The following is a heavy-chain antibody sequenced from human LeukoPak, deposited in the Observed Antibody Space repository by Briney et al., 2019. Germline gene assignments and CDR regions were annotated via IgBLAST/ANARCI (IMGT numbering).Heavy chain of an antibody. Sequence: PSETLSLTCTVSGSSISSSTYYWGWIPQPPGKGLEWIGSIYYSGYTYYSPSLKRRVTISVDTSKNQFSLKLSSVTAADTAVYYCARRRGGTMIVVVRGVFDYWGQGTLVTVSS. J-gene: IGHJ4*02. CDR2: IYYSGYT. D-gene: IGHD3-22*01. CDR3: ARRRGGTMIVVVRGVFDY. V-gene: IGHV4-39*07. CDR1: GSSISSSTYY.